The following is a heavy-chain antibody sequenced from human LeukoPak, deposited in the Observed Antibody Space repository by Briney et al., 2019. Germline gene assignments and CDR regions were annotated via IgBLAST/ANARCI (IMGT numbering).Heavy chain of an antibody. J-gene: IGHJ4*02. Sequence: PGGSLRLSCAASGFTFSSYGMHWVRQAPGKGLEWVAFIRYDGSNKYYADSVKGRFTISRDNSKNTLYLQMNSLRAEDTAVYYCAKDRQYSSGWDGGFATSGHDYWGQGTLVTVSS. CDR3: AKDRQYSSGWDGGFATSGHDY. D-gene: IGHD6-19*01. CDR1: GFTFSSYG. CDR2: IRYDGSNK. V-gene: IGHV3-30*02.